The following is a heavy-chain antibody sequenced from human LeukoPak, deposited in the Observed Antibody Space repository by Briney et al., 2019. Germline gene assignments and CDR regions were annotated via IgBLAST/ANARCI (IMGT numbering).Heavy chain of an antibody. J-gene: IGHJ6*02. Sequence: GGSLRLSCAASGFVVSTNYMTWVRQPPGKGLEWVSVIYKDGRTFYTDSVKGRFTISRDNSKNTVYLQMSSLRVEDTAVYYCARRSYYYYGMDVWGQGTTVTVSS. CDR2: IYKDGRT. V-gene: IGHV3-53*01. CDR3: ARRSYYYYGMDV. CDR1: GFVVSTNY.